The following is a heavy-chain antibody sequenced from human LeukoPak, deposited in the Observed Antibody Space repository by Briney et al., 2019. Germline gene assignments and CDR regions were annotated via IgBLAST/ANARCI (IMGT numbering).Heavy chain of an antibody. Sequence: GGSLRLSCAASGFTFTNYAIYAMSWVRQAPGKGLEWVSVISGNGAYIDYADSVKGRFTIARDNSRNTLYLQMNSLRAEDTAVYYCAKDVRLRNIGNWFDPWGQGTLVTVSS. CDR1: GFTFTNYAIYA. J-gene: IGHJ5*02. CDR3: AKDVRLRNIGNWFDP. D-gene: IGHD5-12*01. V-gene: IGHV3-23*01. CDR2: ISGNGAYI.